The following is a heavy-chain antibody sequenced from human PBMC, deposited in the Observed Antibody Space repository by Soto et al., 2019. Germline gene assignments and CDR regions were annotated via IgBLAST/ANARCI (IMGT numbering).Heavy chain of an antibody. J-gene: IGHJ4*02. CDR2: ISSTTNYI. CDR3: ARESEDLTSNFDY. Sequence: GSLRLSCAASGFTFTRYSMNWFRQASGKGLEWVSSISSTTNYIYYADSMKGRFTVSRDNAKNSVYLEMNSLSAEDTAVYYCARESEDLTSNFDYWGQGTLVTVSS. V-gene: IGHV3-21*01. CDR1: GFTFTRYS.